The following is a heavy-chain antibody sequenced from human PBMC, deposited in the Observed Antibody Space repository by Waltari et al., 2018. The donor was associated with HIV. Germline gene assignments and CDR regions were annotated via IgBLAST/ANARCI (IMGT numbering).Heavy chain of an antibody. CDR3: AKDLNKFYHGSGFDF. D-gene: IGHD3-10*01. CDR1: GFYGIASG. J-gene: IGHJ4*02. V-gene: IGHV3-30*18. CDR2: MSYDVKS. Sequence: VQLVESGGGVAQSGGYLTLSCEVSGFYGIASGRHWVRQAPGKGLEWVAVMSYDVKSFYSDDVKGRFTMSRDTSKNTILLQMDRLKVGDGAVYHCAKDLNKFYHGSGFDFWGPGTPVTV.